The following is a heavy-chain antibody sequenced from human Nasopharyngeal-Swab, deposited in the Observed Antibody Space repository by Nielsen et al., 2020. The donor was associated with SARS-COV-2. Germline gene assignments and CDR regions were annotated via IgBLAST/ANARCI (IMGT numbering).Heavy chain of an antibody. V-gene: IGHV4-4*02. CDR2: IYHSGST. Sequence: SETLSLTCAVSGGSISSSNWWSWVRQPPGKGLEWIGEIYHSGSTNYNPSLKSRVTISVDTSKNQFSLKLSSVTAADTAVYYCARGRGYCSSTSCSYYFDYWGQGTLVTVSS. D-gene: IGHD2-2*01. CDR1: GGSISSSNW. J-gene: IGHJ4*02. CDR3: ARGRGYCSSTSCSYYFDY.